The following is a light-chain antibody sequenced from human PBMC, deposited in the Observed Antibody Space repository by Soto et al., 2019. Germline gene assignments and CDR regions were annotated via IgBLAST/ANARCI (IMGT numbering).Light chain of an antibody. Sequence: QSVLTQPPSVSAAPGQKVTISCSGSSSNIGNNYVSWYQQLPGTAPKLLIYDNNKRPSGIPDRFSGSESGTSATLGITGLQTGDEADYYCGTWDSSLSADVVFGGGTKVTVL. V-gene: IGLV1-51*01. CDR2: DNN. J-gene: IGLJ2*01. CDR3: GTWDSSLSADVV. CDR1: SSNIGNNY.